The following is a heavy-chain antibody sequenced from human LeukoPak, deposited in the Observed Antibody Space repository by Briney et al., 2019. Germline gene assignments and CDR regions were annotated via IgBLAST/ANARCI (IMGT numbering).Heavy chain of an antibody. Sequence: SETLSLTCSVPGGSISSYYWSWIRQPAGKGLEWIGRFYTSGSTNYNTSLQSRVTMSVDKSKKQLSLRLSSVTAADTAGYYSAIDPGVVMTGNYYYYMDVWGKGTTVTISS. J-gene: IGHJ6*03. V-gene: IGHV4-4*07. CDR1: GGSISSYY. D-gene: IGHD2-21*01. CDR3: AIDPGVVMTGNYYYYMDV. CDR2: FYTSGST.